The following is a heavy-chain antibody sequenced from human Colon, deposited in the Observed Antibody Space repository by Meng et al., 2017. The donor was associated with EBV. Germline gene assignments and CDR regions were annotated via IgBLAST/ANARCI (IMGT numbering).Heavy chain of an antibody. Sequence: QVQLQESGPGLVNPSLTLSLSCTLSGGSVSSGGYYWTWIRQHPGKGLEWFGHIYYSGSTFYNPSLKRRVIISIDTSKNQFSLNLRSVTAADTAVYYCARVSSGWDYFDYWGQGTLVTVSS. CDR3: ARVSSGWDYFDY. CDR2: IYYSGST. D-gene: IGHD6-19*01. CDR1: GGSVSSGGYY. J-gene: IGHJ4*02. V-gene: IGHV4-31*03.